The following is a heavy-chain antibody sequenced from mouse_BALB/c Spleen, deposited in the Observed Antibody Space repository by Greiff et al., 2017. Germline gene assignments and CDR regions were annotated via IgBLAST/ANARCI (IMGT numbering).Heavy chain of an antibody. CDR2: ISSGSSTI. Sequence: EVHLVESGGGLVQPGGSRKLSCAASGFTFSSFGMHWVRQAPEKGLEWVAYISSGSSTIYYADTVKGRFTISRDNPKNTLFLQMTSLRSEDTAMYYCARSGDYYDYGLWFAYWGQGTLVTVSA. CDR3: ARSGDYYDYGLWFAY. J-gene: IGHJ3*01. CDR1: GFTFSSFG. V-gene: IGHV5-17*02. D-gene: IGHD2-4*01.